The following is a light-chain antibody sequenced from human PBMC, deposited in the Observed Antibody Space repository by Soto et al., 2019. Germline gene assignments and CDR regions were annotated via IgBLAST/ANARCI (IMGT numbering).Light chain of an antibody. V-gene: IGLV1-40*01. CDR2: ADN. Sequence: QSVLTQPPSVSGAPGQRVTISCTGSSSNIGAGYDVHWYQQLPGMAPKLLIYADNNRPSGVPDRISGSRSGSSASLAITGLQAEDEADYHCQSFDSSLRTVIFGGGTKLTVL. J-gene: IGLJ2*01. CDR1: SSNIGAGYD. CDR3: QSFDSSLRTVI.